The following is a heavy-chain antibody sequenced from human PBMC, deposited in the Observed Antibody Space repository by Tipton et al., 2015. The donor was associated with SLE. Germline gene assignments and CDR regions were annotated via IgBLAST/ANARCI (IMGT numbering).Heavy chain of an antibody. V-gene: IGHV4-59*01. Sequence: TLSLTCTVSGDSISNYFCTWIRQSPGTGLEWIGYAYYSGSTNYNPSLKSRVTISVDTSKNQFSLNLSAVTAADTAVYYCARVVYSFSDAFDIWGQGTLVTVSS. CDR3: ARVVYSFSDAFDI. CDR1: GDSISNYF. D-gene: IGHD6-13*01. CDR2: AYYSGST. J-gene: IGHJ3*02.